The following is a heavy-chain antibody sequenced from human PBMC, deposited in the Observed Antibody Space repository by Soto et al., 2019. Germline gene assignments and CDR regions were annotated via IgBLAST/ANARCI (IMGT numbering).Heavy chain of an antibody. CDR1: GGSISSGAYS. Sequence: SETLSLTCAVSGGSISSGAYSWSLIRQPPGKGLEWIGYIYQSGSTYSNPSLKSRVTISVDRSKNQFSLKLSSVTAADTAVYYCAREGYDILTGYYTGAFDLWGQGTMVTVSS. J-gene: IGHJ3*01. CDR2: IYQSGST. V-gene: IGHV4-30-2*01. CDR3: AREGYDILTGYYTGAFDL. D-gene: IGHD3-9*01.